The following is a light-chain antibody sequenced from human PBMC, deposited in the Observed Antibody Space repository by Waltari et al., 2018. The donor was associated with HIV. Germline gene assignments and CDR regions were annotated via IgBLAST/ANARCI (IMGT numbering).Light chain of an antibody. CDR1: SSDIGGFNY. CDR3: SSYTTNAAYV. CDR2: DVT. V-gene: IGLV2-14*01. Sequence: QSALTQPASVSGSPGQSITISCTGTSSDIGGFNYVSWYQHHLGKAPKLIIDDVTNRPSGAFSRFSGSKSGNTAALTISGLQADDECDYYCSSYTTNAAYVFGTGTRVTVL. J-gene: IGLJ1*01.